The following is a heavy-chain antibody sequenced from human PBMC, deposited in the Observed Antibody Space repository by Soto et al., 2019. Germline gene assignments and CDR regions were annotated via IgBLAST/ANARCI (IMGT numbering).Heavy chain of an antibody. CDR2: INPSSGGT. Sequence: QAQLVQSGTEVKKPGASVKVSCKASGYPFTGPYIYWVRQAPGQGLEWMGWINPSSGGTEFAEKFQGRVTVTRDTSIRTVFLELNTLTSHDTGVYFSARDFRMYTHGVDVWGQGTAVTVSS. CDR3: ARDFRMYTHGVDV. CDR1: GYPFTGPY. D-gene: IGHD1-1*01. J-gene: IGHJ6*02. V-gene: IGHV1-2*02.